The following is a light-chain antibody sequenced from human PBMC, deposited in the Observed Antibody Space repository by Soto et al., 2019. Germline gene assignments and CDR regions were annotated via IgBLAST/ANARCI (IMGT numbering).Light chain of an antibody. CDR2: AAS. CDR1: QSISSY. J-gene: IGKJ4*01. CDR3: QQYGSSPPLS. Sequence: DIQMTPSPSPLSASLGDRVTITCRASQSISSYLNWYQQKPGKAPKLLIYAASSLQSGVPSRFSGSGSGTDFTLTISRLEPEDFAVYYCQQYGSSPPLSFGGGTKVDIK. V-gene: IGKV1-39*01.